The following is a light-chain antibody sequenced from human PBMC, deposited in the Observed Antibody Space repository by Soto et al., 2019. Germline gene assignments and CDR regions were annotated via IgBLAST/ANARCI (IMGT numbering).Light chain of an antibody. CDR1: EDIDTS. Sequence: DIQMTQSPSTLSVSLGDRITITCRASEDIDTSLAWFQQRPGKAPKVLIAGASGLMNGVPSTFSGSGSVTEFALTISSVQPDDFATYFCQHYDTFSWTFGQGTKVDIK. CDR2: GAS. J-gene: IGKJ1*01. V-gene: IGKV1-5*01. CDR3: QHYDTFSWT.